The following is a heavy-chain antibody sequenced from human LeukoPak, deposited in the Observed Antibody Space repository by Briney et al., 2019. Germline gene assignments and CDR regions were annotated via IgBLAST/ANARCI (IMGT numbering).Heavy chain of an antibody. CDR2: IDPNDGST. J-gene: IGHJ4*02. V-gene: IGHV1-46*01. D-gene: IGHD1-1*01. CDR1: GYSFTTYK. CDR3: VRDNRNWSFDY. Sequence: ASVKVSCKASGYSFTTYKMHWVRQAPGQGLEWMGIIDPNDGSTGQAQKFQGRIIMTRDTSTSTFYMELSSLRSEDTALYYCVRDNRNWSFDYWGQGSLVTVSS.